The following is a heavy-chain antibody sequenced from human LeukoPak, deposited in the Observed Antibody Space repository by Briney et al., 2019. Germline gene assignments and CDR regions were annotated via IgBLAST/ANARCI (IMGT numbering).Heavy chain of an antibody. CDR2: INPNSGGT. D-gene: IGHD6-19*01. CDR3: VLAVAGPATFDY. V-gene: IGHV1-2*02. J-gene: IGHJ4*02. Sequence: GAPVKVSCSASRYTFTGYYMHWVRQTPGQGVEWVGWINPNSGGTNYAQRFQGRVTMTRDTSISTAYMELSSVRSEDTAVYYCVLAVAGPATFDYWGQGTLVTVSS. CDR1: RYTFTGYY.